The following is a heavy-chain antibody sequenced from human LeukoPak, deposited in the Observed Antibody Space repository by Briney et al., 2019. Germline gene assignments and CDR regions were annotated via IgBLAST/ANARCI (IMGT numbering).Heavy chain of an antibody. D-gene: IGHD6-13*01. CDR3: AKRGDSSSWLSAFDY. CDR1: GFTFSSYA. J-gene: IGHJ4*02. V-gene: IGHV3-30-3*02. Sequence: GGSLRLSCAASGFTFSSYAMHWVRQAPGKGLEWVAVISYDGGNKYYADSVKGRFTISRDNSKNTLYLQMNSLRAEDTAVYYCAKRGDSSSWLSAFDYWGQGTLVTVSS. CDR2: ISYDGGNK.